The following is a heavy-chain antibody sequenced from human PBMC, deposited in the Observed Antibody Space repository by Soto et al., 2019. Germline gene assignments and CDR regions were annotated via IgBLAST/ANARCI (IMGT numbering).Heavy chain of an antibody. V-gene: IGHV5-51*01. J-gene: IGHJ6*03. CDR1: GYSFTSYW. Sequence: GESLKISCKGSGYSFTSYWIGWVRQMPGKGLEWMGIIYPGDSDTRYSPSFQGQVTISADKSISTAYLQWSSLKASDTAMYYCARQMRDNYYYYYYMDVWGKGTTVTVSS. CDR3: ARQMRDNYYYYYYMDV. CDR2: IYPGDSDT.